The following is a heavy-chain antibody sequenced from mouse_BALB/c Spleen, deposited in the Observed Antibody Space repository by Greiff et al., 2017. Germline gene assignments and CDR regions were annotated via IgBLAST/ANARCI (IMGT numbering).Heavy chain of an antibody. Sequence: EVQLQQSGPGLVKPGASVKISCKASGYTFTSYAMHWVKQKPGQGLEWIGYINPYNDGTKYNEKFKGKATLTSDKSSSTAYMELSSLTSEDSAVYDRAGGSGEAMDYWGQGTTVTVSS. CDR2: INPYNDGT. CDR1: GYTFTSYA. CDR3: AGGSGEAMDY. V-gene: IGHV1-14*01. J-gene: IGHJ4*01.